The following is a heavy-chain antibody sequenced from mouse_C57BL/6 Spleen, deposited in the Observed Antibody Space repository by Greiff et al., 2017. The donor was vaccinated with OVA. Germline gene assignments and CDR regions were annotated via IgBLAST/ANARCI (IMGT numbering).Heavy chain of an antibody. CDR1: GFTFSDAW. V-gene: IGHV6-6*01. J-gene: IGHJ2*01. CDR3: TKRLYDYDEGYFDY. D-gene: IGHD2-4*01. CDR2: IRNKANNHAT. Sequence: EVKLVESGGGLVQPGGSMKLSCAASGFTFSDAWMDWVRQSPEKGLEWVAEIRNKANNHATYYAESVKGRFTISRDDSKSSVYLQMNSLRAEDTGIYYCTKRLYDYDEGYFDYWGQGTTLTVSS.